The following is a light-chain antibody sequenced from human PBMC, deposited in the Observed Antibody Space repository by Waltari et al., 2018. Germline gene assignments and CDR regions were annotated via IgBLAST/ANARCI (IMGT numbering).Light chain of an antibody. J-gene: IGKJ2*01. V-gene: IGKV1-39*01. CDR2: GAS. CDR1: QTISSY. Sequence: DIQMTQSPSSLFASVGDRVTISCRASQTISSYLNWYQQKPGKAPDLLIYGASGLQSGVPSRFSGRGSGTDFTLTISSLQPEDFATYYCQQSYSTPPYTFGQGTKLEIK. CDR3: QQSYSTPPYT.